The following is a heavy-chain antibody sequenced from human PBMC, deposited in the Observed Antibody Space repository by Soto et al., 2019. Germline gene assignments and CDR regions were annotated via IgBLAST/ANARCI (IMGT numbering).Heavy chain of an antibody. V-gene: IGHV1-18*04. J-gene: IGHJ4*02. D-gene: IGHD6-19*01. CDR2: ISTYNGNT. CDR3: AREEGISDWHAFDY. CDR1: GYTFTSHG. Sequence: VKVSCKASGYTFTSHGISWVRQAPGQGLEWMGWISTYNGNTIYAQKIQGRVTMTTDTSTSTAYVELRSLRSDDTAVYYCAREEGISDWHAFDYWGQGTLVTVSS.